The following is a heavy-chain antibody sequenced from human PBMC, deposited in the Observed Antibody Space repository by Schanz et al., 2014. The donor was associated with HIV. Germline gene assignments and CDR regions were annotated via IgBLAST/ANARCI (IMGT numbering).Heavy chain of an antibody. CDR3: ARDGDYDDPGN. CDR2: TYNRGTT. V-gene: IGHV4-31*03. Sequence: QVHLQESGPGLVKPSQNLSLTCSVSGTSISRGGFYWIWFRQHPGEGLEWIGYTYNRGTTYYNPALKSRVSISVDTSKNLFSLELTSVTAADTAVYYCARDGDYDDPGNWGQGILVTVSS. J-gene: IGHJ4*02. D-gene: IGHD4-17*01. CDR1: GTSISRGGFY.